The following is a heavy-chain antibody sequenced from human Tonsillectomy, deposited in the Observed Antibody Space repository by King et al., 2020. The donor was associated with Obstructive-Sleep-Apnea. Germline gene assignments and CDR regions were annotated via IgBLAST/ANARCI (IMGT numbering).Heavy chain of an antibody. CDR1: GGSISSYS. CDR3: ARASLWFGDLLDYFDY. V-gene: IGHV4-4*07. Sequence: QLQESGPGLVKPSETLSLTCNVSGGSISSYSWSWIRQSAGKGLEWIGRVYISGSTNYNPSLKSRVTMSVDTSKNQFSLKLSSVTAADTAVYYCARASLWFGDLLDYFDYWGQGTLVTVSS. D-gene: IGHD3-10*01. J-gene: IGHJ4*02. CDR2: VYISGST.